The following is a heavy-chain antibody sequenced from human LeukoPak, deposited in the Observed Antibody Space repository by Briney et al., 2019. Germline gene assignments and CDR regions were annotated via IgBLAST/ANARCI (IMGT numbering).Heavy chain of an antibody. J-gene: IGHJ4*02. V-gene: IGHV3-30*18. CDR2: ISYDGSTK. CDR3: AKLGFVVLPYYFDF. Sequence: GGSLRLSCAASGLTFNNYGMHWVRQAPGKGLEWVAVISYDGSTKYYADSVKGRFTISRDNSKNTLYLQMNSLRAEDTAVYYCAKLGFVVLPYYFDFWGLGTLVTVSS. CDR1: GLTFNNYG. D-gene: IGHD2-2*01.